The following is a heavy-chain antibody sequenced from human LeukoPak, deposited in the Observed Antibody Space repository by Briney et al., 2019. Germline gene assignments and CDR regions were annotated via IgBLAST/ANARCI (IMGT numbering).Heavy chain of an antibody. V-gene: IGHV1-69*04. CDR1: GGTFSSYA. Sequence: SVKVSCKASGGTFSSYAISWVRQAPGQGLEWMGRIIPIFGIANYAQKFQGRVTITADKSTSTAYMELSSLRSEDTAVYYCARHPDRAAAGTGFDYWGQGTLATVSS. J-gene: IGHJ4*02. D-gene: IGHD6-13*01. CDR2: IIPIFGIA. CDR3: ARHPDRAAAGTGFDY.